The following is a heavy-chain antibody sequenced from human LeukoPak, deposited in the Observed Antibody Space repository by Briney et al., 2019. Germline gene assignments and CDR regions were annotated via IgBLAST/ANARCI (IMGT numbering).Heavy chain of an antibody. CDR3: ARQPVYSSSWYAGYYYDSSGLDY. CDR1: GGSFSGYY. V-gene: IGHV4-59*10. Sequence: SETLSLTCAVYGGSFSGYYWSWIRQPAGQGLEWIGRIYTSGSTNYNPSLKSRVTMSVDTSKNQFSLKLSSATAADTAVYYCARQPVYSSSWYAGYYYDSSGLDYWGQGTLVTVSS. D-gene: IGHD3-22*01. CDR2: IYTSGST. J-gene: IGHJ4*02.